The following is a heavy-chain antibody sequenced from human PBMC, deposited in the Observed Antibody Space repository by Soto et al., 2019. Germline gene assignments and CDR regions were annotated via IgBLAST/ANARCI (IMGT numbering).Heavy chain of an antibody. D-gene: IGHD1-26*01. CDR2: ISSSSSYT. J-gene: IGHJ6*02. CDR3: ARGDELPWYYGMDV. V-gene: IGHV3-11*05. CDR1: GFTFSDYY. Sequence: QVPLVESGGGLVKPGGSLRLSCAASGFTFSDYYMSWIRQAPGKGLEWVSYISSSSSYTNYADSVKGRFTISRDNAKNSLYLQMNSLRAEDTAVYYWARGDELPWYYGMDVWGQGTTVTVSS.